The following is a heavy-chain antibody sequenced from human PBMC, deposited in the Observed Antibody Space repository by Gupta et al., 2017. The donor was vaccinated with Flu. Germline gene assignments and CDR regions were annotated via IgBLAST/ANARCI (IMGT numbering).Heavy chain of an antibody. V-gene: IGHV4-34*01. CDR1: GGSFSGYY. J-gene: IGHJ4*02. Sequence: QVQLQQWGAGLLKPSETLSLTCAVYGGSFSGYYWSWIRQPPGKGLEWIGEINHSGSTNYNPSLKSRVTISVDTSKNQFSLKLSSVTAADTAVYYCARYVAAPNFDYWGQGTLVTVSS. CDR3: ARYVAAPNFDY. D-gene: IGHD2-15*01. CDR2: INHSGST.